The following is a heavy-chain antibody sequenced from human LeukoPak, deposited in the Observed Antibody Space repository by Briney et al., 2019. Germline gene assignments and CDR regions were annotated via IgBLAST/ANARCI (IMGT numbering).Heavy chain of an antibody. D-gene: IGHD3-16*01. CDR2: INPNSGGT. J-gene: IGHJ6*03. Sequence: GASVKVSCKASGYTFTGYYMHWVRQAPGQGLEWMGWINPNSGGTNYAQKFQGRVTMTRDTSISTAYMELSRLRSDDTAVYYCARDLYWGYYYYMDVWGKGTTVTVSS. CDR1: GYTFTGYY. V-gene: IGHV1-2*02. CDR3: ARDLYWGYYYYMDV.